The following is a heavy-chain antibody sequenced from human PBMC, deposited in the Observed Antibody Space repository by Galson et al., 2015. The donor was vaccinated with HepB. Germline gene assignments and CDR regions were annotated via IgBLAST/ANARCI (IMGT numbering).Heavy chain of an antibody. Sequence: SLRLSCAASGFSVTSNYMTWVRQVPGKGPELVSLIYTGGTTYYADSVKGRFIISRHNSKNTLYLQMSSLRPEDTAVYSCASSLLLDAFDIWGRGTMVTVSS. CDR3: ASSLLLDAFDI. CDR2: IYTGGTT. CDR1: GFSVTSNY. J-gene: IGHJ3*02. V-gene: IGHV3-53*04.